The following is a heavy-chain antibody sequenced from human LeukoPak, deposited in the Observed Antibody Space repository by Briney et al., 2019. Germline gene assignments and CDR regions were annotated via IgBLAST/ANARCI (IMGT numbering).Heavy chain of an antibody. Sequence: GGSLRLSCAASGFTFSSYGMHWVRQAPGKGLEWVAVIWYDGSNKYYADSVKGRFTISRDNSKNTLYLQMNSLRSEDTAVYYCARGTLYYDFWSGLPLEDWFDPWGQGTLVTVSS. CDR3: ARGTLYYDFWSGLPLEDWFDP. CDR2: IWYDGSNK. V-gene: IGHV3-33*01. J-gene: IGHJ5*02. CDR1: GFTFSSYG. D-gene: IGHD3-3*01.